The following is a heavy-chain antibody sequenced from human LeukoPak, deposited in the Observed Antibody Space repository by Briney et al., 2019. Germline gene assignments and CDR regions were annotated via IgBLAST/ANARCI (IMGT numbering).Heavy chain of an antibody. CDR2: INHSGST. J-gene: IGHJ4*02. D-gene: IGHD5-18*01. CDR1: GYSISSSYY. V-gene: IGHV4-34*01. CDR3: ARGRPGRLWLRVSYFDY. Sequence: SETLPLTCTVSGYSISSSYYWSWIRQPPGKGLEWIGEINHSGSTNYNPSLKSRVTISVDTSKNQFSLKLSSVTAADTAVYYCARGRPGRLWLRVSYFDYWGQGTLVTVSS.